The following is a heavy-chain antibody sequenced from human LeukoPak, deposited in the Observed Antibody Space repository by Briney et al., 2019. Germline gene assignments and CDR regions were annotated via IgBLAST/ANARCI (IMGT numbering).Heavy chain of an antibody. CDR1: GFTFSNYW. D-gene: IGHD6-13*01. CDR2: IKQDGSEK. Sequence: TGGSLRLSCAASGFTFSNYWMGWVRQAPGKGLEWVANIKQDGSEKRYVDPVKGRFTISRDNAKNSLYLQMNSLRAEDTAVYYCAKSRAADTTLLFDYWGQGTLVTVSS. V-gene: IGHV3-7*03. J-gene: IGHJ4*02. CDR3: AKSRAADTTLLFDY.